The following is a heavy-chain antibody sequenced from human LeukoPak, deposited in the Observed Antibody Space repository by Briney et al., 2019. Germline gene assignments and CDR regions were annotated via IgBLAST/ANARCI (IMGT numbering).Heavy chain of an antibody. V-gene: IGHV3-49*04. D-gene: IGHD2-15*01. J-gene: IGHJ4*02. Sequence: GGSLRLSCEASGFTFGDYSMSWVRQAPGKGLSWVGFIRKKAYGGTTEYAKSVKGRFTISRDDSISIVYLQMNNLKTEDTAVYYCTRNDSPGPNWGQGTLVTVSS. CDR2: IRKKAYGGTT. CDR1: GFTFGDYS. CDR3: TRNDSPGPN.